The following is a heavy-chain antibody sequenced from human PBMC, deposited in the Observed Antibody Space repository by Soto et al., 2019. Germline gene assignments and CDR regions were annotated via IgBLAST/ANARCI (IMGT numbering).Heavy chain of an antibody. V-gene: IGHV3-53*01. D-gene: IGHD3-10*01. CDR3: VRPLPSGRNYGLDV. CDR2: IYDNGTT. CDR1: GLTVSNAY. Sequence: GGSLRLSSAASGLTVSNAYMAWVRQAPGMGLEWVSVIYDNGTTYYADSVKGRFTISRDTSTNTLSLQMDSLRAEDTAVYYCVRPLPSGRNYGLDVWGQGTTVTVSS. J-gene: IGHJ6*02.